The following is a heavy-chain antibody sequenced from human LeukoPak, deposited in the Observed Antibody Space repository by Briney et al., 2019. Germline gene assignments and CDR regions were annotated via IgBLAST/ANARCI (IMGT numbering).Heavy chain of an antibody. Sequence: PSETLSLSCTVSGGSLSSGSYYWGWLRQPAGKGREWLGRIYASGRTNSNHSLNSRVTISVATSKNHFSLKLSSVTAADTAVYYCARAAGYCSSTSCYGNYNWFDPWGQGTLVTVSS. CDR3: ARAAGYCSSTSCYGNYNWFDP. CDR2: IYASGRT. CDR1: GGSLSSGSYY. J-gene: IGHJ5*02. V-gene: IGHV4-61*02. D-gene: IGHD2-2*01.